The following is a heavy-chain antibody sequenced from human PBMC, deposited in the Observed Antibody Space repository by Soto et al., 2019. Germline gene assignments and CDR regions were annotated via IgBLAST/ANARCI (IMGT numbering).Heavy chain of an antibody. CDR1: GGTFSSYA. CDR2: IIPILGTA. CDR3: ARGRKGYSYGMDV. Sequence: GASVKVSCKASGGTFSSYAISWVRQAPGQGLEWMGRIIPILGTANYAQKFQGRVTITADESTSTAYMELSSLRSEDTAVYYCARGRKGYSYGMDVWGQGTTVTVSS. J-gene: IGHJ6*02. V-gene: IGHV1-69*11.